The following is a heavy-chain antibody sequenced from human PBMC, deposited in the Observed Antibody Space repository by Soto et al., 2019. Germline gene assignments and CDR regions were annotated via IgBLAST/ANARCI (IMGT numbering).Heavy chain of an antibody. J-gene: IGHJ6*02. CDR2: IYPGDSDT. CDR1: GYSFTSYW. CDR3: ARLPIAARRGRKSDYYYGMDV. V-gene: IGHV5-51*01. Sequence: PGESLRISCKGSGYSFTSYWIGWVRQMPGKGLEWMGIIYPGDSDTRYSPSFQGQVTISADKSISTAYLQWSSLKASDTAMYYCARLPIAARRGRKSDYYYGMDVWGQGTTVTVSS. D-gene: IGHD6-6*01.